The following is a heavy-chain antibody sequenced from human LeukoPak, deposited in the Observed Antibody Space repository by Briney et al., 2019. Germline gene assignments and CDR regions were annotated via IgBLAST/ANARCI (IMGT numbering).Heavy chain of an antibody. D-gene: IGHD5/OR15-5a*01. CDR1: GFTFSSYA. CDR3: AKDQKRAGSVTLVVDY. CDR2: ISGSGGST. J-gene: IGHJ4*02. V-gene: IGHV3-23*01. Sequence: GGSLRLSCAASGFTFSSYAMGWVRQAPGKGLEWVSAISGSGGSTFYADSVRGRFTISRDNSKNALYLQVNSLRAEDTAVYYCAKDQKRAGSVTLVVDYWGQGTLVTVSS.